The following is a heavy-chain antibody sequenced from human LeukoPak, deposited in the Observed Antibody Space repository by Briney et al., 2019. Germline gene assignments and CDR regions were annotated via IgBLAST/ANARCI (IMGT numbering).Heavy chain of an antibody. D-gene: IGHD3-10*01. Sequence: ASVKVSCKASGYTFNDRNVHWVRQAPGQGLEWMGFISPKSGGTTCARKFQGRVTMTTDTSINTAYMDLSSLRSDDTVVYYCARGSGGWFDPWGQGMLVIVSS. CDR3: ARGSGGWFDP. J-gene: IGHJ5*02. CDR1: GYTFNDRN. V-gene: IGHV1-2*02. CDR2: ISPKSGGT.